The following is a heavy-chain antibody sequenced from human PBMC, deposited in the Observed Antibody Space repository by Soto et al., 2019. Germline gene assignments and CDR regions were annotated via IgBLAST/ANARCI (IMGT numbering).Heavy chain of an antibody. CDR1: GFTFSSYG. CDR2: ISYDGSNK. V-gene: IGHV3-30*18. D-gene: IGHD6-13*01. J-gene: IGHJ6*02. CDR3: AKDQVGIAAAPHPHYYYYGMDV. Sequence: GGSLRLSCAASGFTFSSYGMHWVRQAPGKGLEWVAVISYDGSNKYYADSVKGRFTISRDNSKNTLYLQMNSLRAEDTAVYYCAKDQVGIAAAPHPHYYYYGMDVWGQGTTVTVSS.